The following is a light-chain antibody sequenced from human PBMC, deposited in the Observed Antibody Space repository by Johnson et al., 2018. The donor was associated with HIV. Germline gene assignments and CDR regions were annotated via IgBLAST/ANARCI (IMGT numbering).Light chain of an antibody. J-gene: IGLJ1*01. Sequence: QSVLTQPPSVSAAPGQKVTISCSGSNSNIGHNYVSWYQQLPGTAPKLLIYDNNKRPSGIPDRISGSKSGTSATLGITGLQPGDAADYYCGTWDSSLSTGGVFGTGTKVTVL. CDR3: GTWDSSLSTGGV. V-gene: IGLV1-51*01. CDR2: DNN. CDR1: NSNIGHNY.